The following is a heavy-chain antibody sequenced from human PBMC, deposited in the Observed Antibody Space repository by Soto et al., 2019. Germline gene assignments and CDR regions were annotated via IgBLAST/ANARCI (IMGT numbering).Heavy chain of an antibody. CDR2: IYHSGST. CDR1: EGPLGSRFYP. CDR3: ARVPGP. J-gene: IGHJ5*02. Sequence: VFEGPLGSRFYPWSWLRQPPGKGLEWIGYIYHSGSTYYNPSLKSRVTISVDRSKNQFSLKLSSVTAADTAVYYCARVPGPWGQGTLVTVSS. D-gene: IGHD7-27*01. V-gene: IGHV4-30-2*01.